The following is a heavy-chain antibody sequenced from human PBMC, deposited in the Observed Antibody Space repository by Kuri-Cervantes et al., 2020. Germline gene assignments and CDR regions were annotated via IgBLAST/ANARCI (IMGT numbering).Heavy chain of an antibody. D-gene: IGHD4-11*01. CDR1: GFTFDDYA. Sequence: SLKISCAASGFTFDDYAMHWVRQAPGKGLEWVSGISWNSGSIGYADSVKGRFTISRDNAKNTVYLQMNSLRAEDTAVYYCVRALQSDYWGQGTLVTVSS. CDR2: ISWNSGSI. V-gene: IGHV3-9*01. J-gene: IGHJ4*02. CDR3: VRALQSDY.